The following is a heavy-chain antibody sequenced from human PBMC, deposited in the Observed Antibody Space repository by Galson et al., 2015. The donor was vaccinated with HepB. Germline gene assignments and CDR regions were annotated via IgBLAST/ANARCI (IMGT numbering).Heavy chain of an antibody. J-gene: IGHJ2*01. CDR1: GFTFSGYA. CDR3: AKEFRAGDSSGFFDL. Sequence: SLRLSCAVSGFTFSGYAMSWVRQAPGKGLEWVSAISGAGGSRYYADSVKGRFTISRDNSKNTLYVQMDSLRAEDTAVYYCAKEFRAGDSSGFFDLWGRGTLVTVSS. V-gene: IGHV3-23*01. D-gene: IGHD3-22*01. CDR2: ISGAGGSR.